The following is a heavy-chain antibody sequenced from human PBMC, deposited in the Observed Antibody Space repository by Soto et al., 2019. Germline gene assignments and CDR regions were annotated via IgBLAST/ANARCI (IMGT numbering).Heavy chain of an antibody. V-gene: IGHV3-21*01. CDR2: ISSSSSYI. Sequence: GGSLRLSCAASGFTFSSYSMNWVRQAPGKGLEWVSSISSSSSYIYYADSVKGRFTISRDNAKNSLYLQMNSLRAEDTAVYYCARYCSSTSCYRSLLYYYGMDVWGQGTTVTVSS. CDR3: ARYCSSTSCYRSLLYYYGMDV. J-gene: IGHJ6*02. D-gene: IGHD2-2*02. CDR1: GFTFSSYS.